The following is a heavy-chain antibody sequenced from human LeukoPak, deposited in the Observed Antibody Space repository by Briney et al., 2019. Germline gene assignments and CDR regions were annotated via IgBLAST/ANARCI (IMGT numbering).Heavy chain of an antibody. J-gene: IGHJ3*02. D-gene: IGHD5-18*01. CDR3: ARDRDTAMVHDAFDI. Sequence: ASVKVSCKASGYTFTSYAMHWVRQAPGQRLEWIGWINDGNGNTKYSQEFQGRVTITRDTSASTAYMELSSLRSEDMAVYYCARDRDTAMVHDAFDIWGQGTMVTVSS. V-gene: IGHV1-3*03. CDR2: INDGNGNT. CDR1: GYTFTSYA.